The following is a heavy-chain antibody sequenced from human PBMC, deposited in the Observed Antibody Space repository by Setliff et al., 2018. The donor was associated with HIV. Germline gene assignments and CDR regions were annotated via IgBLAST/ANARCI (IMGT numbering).Heavy chain of an antibody. J-gene: IGHJ4*02. CDR1: GGSISGYY. Sequence: SETLSLTCTVSGGSISGYYWSWIRQPPGKGLGWIGYIYTSGSTNYNPSLKSRVTMSVDTSKNQFSLKLSSVTAADTAVYYCARREGAGKFDYWGQGTLGTVSS. V-gene: IGHV4-4*09. CDR2: IYTSGST. CDR3: ARREGAGKFDY.